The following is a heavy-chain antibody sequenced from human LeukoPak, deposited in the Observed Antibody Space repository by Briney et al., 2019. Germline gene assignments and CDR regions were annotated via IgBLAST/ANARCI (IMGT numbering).Heavy chain of an antibody. CDR2: ISGSGGST. J-gene: IGHJ6*03. D-gene: IGHD5-18*01. V-gene: IGHV3-23*01. CDR3: AKYVLGRPSVKYSYGYYPSYYYYYMDV. CDR1: GFTFSSYA. Sequence: PGGSLRLSCAASGFTFSSYAMSWVRQAPGKGLEWFSAISGSGGSTYYADSVKGRFTISRDNSKNTLYLQMNSLRAEDTAVYYCAKYVLGRPSVKYSYGYYPSYYYYYMDVWGKGTTVTVSS.